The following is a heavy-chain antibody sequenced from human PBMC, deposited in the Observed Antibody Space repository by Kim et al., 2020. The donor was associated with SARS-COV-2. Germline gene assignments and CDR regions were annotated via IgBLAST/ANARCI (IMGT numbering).Heavy chain of an antibody. V-gene: IGHV3-23*01. J-gene: IGHJ5*02. CDR3: AKEGLRPPLGWFDP. D-gene: IGHD5-12*01. Sequence: DSVTGRCTICRDNSKNTLYRQMNSLGAEDTAVYYCAKEGLRPPLGWFDPWGQGTLVTVSS.